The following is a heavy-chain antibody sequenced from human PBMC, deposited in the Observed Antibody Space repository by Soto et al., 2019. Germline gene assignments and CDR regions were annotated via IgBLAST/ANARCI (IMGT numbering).Heavy chain of an antibody. Sequence: QGQLQESGRGLVKPSQTLSLNCSVSGGSISSSASYWSWIRQHPGKGPEWIAFISYSGTTSCNPSLRSRVTIPADASKSQFYLNLSSVTAADTAVYYCAKGGASSQWFAPLGQGTLVTVSS. CDR3: AKGGASSQWFAP. J-gene: IGHJ5*02. D-gene: IGHD2-15*01. V-gene: IGHV4-31*03. CDR2: ISYSGTT. CDR1: GGSISSSASY.